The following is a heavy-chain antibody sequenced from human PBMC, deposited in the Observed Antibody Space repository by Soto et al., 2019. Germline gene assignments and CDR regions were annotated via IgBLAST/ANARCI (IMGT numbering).Heavy chain of an antibody. Sequence: QVQLQESGPGLVKPSGTLSLTCAVSGGSIRGHYWWSWVRQTPGKGLEWIGETYHGGATYYNTSLKSRVTISTDESKNQLSLKLNFVTAADTAVYSCAHQTISYNLDVWGPGTTVTVSS. CDR2: TYHGGAT. D-gene: IGHD1-1*01. CDR1: GGSIRGHYW. J-gene: IGHJ6*02. CDR3: AHQTISYNLDV. V-gene: IGHV4-4*02.